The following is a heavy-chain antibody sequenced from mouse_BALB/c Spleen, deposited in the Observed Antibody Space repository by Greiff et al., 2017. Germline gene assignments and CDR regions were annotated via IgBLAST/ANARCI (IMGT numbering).Heavy chain of an antibody. V-gene: IGHV3-6*02. CDR1: GYSITSGYY. Sequence: EVQLQESGPGLVKPSQSLSLTCSVTGYSITSGYYWNWIRQFPGNKLEWMGYISYDGSNNYNPSLKNRISITRDTSKNQFFLKLNSVTTEDTATYYCASYYYGTTSLDYWGQGTTLTVSS. CDR2: ISYDGSN. CDR3: ASYYYGTTSLDY. J-gene: IGHJ2*01. D-gene: IGHD1-1*01.